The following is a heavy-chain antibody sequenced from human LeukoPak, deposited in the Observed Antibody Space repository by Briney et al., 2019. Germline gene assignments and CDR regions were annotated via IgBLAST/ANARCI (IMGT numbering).Heavy chain of an antibody. Sequence: GGSLRLSCTASGFNFSNYWMHWVRQAPGKGLEWVSYISSSSSYTNYADSVKGRFTISRDNAKNSLYLQMNSLRAEDTAVYYCARVPVSEWELLGPFDYWGQGTLVTVSS. J-gene: IGHJ4*02. CDR2: ISSSSSYT. D-gene: IGHD1-26*01. CDR1: GFNFSNYW. CDR3: ARVPVSEWELLGPFDY. V-gene: IGHV3-11*06.